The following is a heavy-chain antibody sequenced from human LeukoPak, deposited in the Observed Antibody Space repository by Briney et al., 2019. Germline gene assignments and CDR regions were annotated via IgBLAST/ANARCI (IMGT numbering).Heavy chain of an antibody. J-gene: IGHJ3*01. D-gene: IGHD4-23*01. Sequence: PGESLRLSCRASGFIFSSYALNWVRRAPGQGLEWVSSISSSSGDIYYTDSVKGRFTISRDNARKSLYLQVNSLRVEDTAVYYCVRDYGGSSGAFDLWGQGTMVTVSS. CDR2: ISSSSGDI. V-gene: IGHV3-21*01. CDR1: GFIFSSYA. CDR3: VRDYGGSSGAFDL.